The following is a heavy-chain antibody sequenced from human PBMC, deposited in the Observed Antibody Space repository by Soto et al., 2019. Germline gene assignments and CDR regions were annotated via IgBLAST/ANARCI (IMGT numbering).Heavy chain of an antibody. V-gene: IGHV3-23*01. CDR1: GFTFSILA. D-gene: IGHD6-19*01. Sequence: VGSLRLSCAASGFTFSILAMGWVRQAPGKGLEWVSVIDYTGGTTYYTDSVKGRFIISRDNSKKMLYLQMNSLGAEDTAVYYCAKDASRTSGWYYFDYWGQGALVTVSS. J-gene: IGHJ4*02. CDR3: AKDASRTSGWYYFDY. CDR2: IDYTGGTT.